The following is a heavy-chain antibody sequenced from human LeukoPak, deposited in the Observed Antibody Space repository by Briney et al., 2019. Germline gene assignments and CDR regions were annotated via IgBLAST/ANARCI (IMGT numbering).Heavy chain of an antibody. V-gene: IGHV4-59*11. CDR1: GGSISSHY. D-gene: IGHD1-20*01. Sequence: PSETLSLTCTVSGGSISSHYWSWIRQPPGKGLEWIGYIYYSGSTDYNPSLKSRVTISVDTSKNQFSLKLSSVTAADTAVYYCARAGPYNWNPLGYYYYYMDVWGKGTTVTVSS. CDR3: ARAGPYNWNPLGYYYYYMDV. CDR2: IYYSGST. J-gene: IGHJ6*03.